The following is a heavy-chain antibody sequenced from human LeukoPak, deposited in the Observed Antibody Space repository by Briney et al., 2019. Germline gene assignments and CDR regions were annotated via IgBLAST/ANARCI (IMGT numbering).Heavy chain of an antibody. J-gene: IGHJ4*02. CDR3: ANAKGQWFGDPYYFGY. D-gene: IGHD3-10*01. CDR1: GFTFSSYA. CDR2: ISGSGGST. V-gene: IGHV3-23*01. Sequence: GGSLRLSCAASGFTFSSYAMSWVRQAPGKGLEWVSAISGSGGSTYYADSVKGRFTISRDNSKNTLYLQMNSLRAEDTAVYYCANAKGQWFGDPYYFGYWGQGTLVTVSS.